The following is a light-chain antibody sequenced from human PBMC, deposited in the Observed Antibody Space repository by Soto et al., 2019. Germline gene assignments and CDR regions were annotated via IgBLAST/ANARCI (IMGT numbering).Light chain of an antibody. V-gene: IGKV3-20*01. CDR1: QSVSSNY. CDR3: LQYANSRT. Sequence: EIVMTQSPATLSVSPGERATLSCRASQSVSSNYLAWYQQKPGQAPRLLIYDASSRATDTPDRFSGSGSETDFTLTISRLEPEDFAVYYCLQYANSRTFGQGTKVDIK. CDR2: DAS. J-gene: IGKJ1*01.